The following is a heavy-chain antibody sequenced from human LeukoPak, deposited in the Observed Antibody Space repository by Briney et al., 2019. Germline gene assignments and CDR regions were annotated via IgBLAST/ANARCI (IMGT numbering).Heavy chain of an antibody. CDR2: IYYSGST. CDR1: GGSISSSSYY. CDR3: ARARYNWNYRGWFDP. V-gene: IGHV4-39*01. J-gene: IGHJ5*02. D-gene: IGHD1-7*01. Sequence: SETLSLTCTVSGGSISSSSYYWGWIRQPPGKGLEWIGSIYYSGSTYYNPSLKSRVTISVDTSKNQFSLKLSSVTAADTAVYYCARARYNWNYRGWFDPWGQGTLVTVSS.